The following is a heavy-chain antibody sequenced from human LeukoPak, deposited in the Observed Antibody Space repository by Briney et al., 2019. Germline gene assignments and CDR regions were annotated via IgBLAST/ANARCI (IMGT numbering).Heavy chain of an antibody. CDR3: ARGLPGYSGGDDAFDI. V-gene: IGHV4-59*01. CDR1: GGSITSYY. J-gene: IGHJ3*02. CDR2: IYYSGGT. Sequence: ASETLSLTCTVSGGSITSYYWSWFRQPPGKGPEYIGYIYYSGGTNYSPSLKSRVTISLDTSKNQFSLMLSSVTAAGTVVYYCARGLPGYSGGDDAFDIWGQGTVVIVS. D-gene: IGHD6-19*01.